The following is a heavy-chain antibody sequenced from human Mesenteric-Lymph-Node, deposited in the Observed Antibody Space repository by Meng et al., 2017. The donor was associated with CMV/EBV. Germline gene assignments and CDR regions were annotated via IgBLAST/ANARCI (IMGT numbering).Heavy chain of an antibody. D-gene: IGHD4-17*01. V-gene: IGHV4-34*01. J-gene: IGHJ1*01. CDR2: INYRAYT. Sequence: SGYYWNWTRQPPRKGLEWIGEINYRAYTDNNPSLKSRVTLSVDSSKNQFSLDLNSVTAADTAVYYCAAGQVGGSDYGDSSSAYFNHWGLGTLVTVSS. CDR3: AAGQVGGSDYGDSSSAYFNH. CDR1: SGYY.